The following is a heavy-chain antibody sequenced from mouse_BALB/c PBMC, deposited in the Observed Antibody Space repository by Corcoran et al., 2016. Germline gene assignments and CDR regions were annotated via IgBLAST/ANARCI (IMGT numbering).Heavy chain of an antibody. V-gene: IGHV14-3*02. CDR2: IDPANGNT. J-gene: IGHJ1*01. CDR1: GFNIKDTY. D-gene: IGHD4-1*01. Sequence: EVQLQQSGAELVKPGASVKLSCTASGFNIKDTYMHWVKQRPEQGLEWIGRIDPANGNTKYDPKFQGKATITADTYSNTAYLQPSSLTSEDTAVYYCANWDWYFDVWGAGTTVTVSS. CDR3: ANWDWYFDV.